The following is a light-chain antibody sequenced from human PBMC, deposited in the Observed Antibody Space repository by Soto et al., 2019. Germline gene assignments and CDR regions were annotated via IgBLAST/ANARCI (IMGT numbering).Light chain of an antibody. CDR3: CSYTTTRTYV. J-gene: IGLJ1*01. Sequence: QSALAQPASVSGSPGQSIAISCTGSSSDVGAYNFVSWYQHHPGKVPKLLIHGVSVRPSGISDRFSGSKSGNTASLTISGLQADDEADYYCCSYTTTRTYVSGSGTKVTVL. CDR1: SSDVGAYNF. CDR2: GVS. V-gene: IGLV2-14*03.